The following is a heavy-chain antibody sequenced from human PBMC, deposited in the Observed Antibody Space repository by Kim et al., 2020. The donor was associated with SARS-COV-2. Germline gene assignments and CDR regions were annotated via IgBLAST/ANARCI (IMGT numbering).Heavy chain of an antibody. Sequence: AQKLQGRVTMTRNTSISTAYMELGSLRSEDTAVYYCARERVYGSGTSFDPWGQGTLVTVSS. CDR3: ARERVYGSGTSFDP. J-gene: IGHJ5*02. V-gene: IGHV1-8*01. D-gene: IGHD3-10*01.